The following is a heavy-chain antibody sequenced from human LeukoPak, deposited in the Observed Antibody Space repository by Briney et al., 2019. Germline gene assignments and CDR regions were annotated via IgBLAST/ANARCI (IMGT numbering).Heavy chain of an antibody. Sequence: PGGSLRLSCAASGFSFSSYRMNWVRQAPGKGLEWVAVISNDGSNTYYADSVKGRFTVSRDNSKNTLYLQMNSLRPEDTALYYCARARVTLTTYFEYWGQGTLVSVSS. CDR3: ARARVTLTTYFEY. D-gene: IGHD2-21*02. V-gene: IGHV3-30*03. CDR2: ISNDGSNT. J-gene: IGHJ4*02. CDR1: GFSFSSYR.